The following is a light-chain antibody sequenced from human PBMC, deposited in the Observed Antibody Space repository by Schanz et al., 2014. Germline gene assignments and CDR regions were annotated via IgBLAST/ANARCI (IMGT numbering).Light chain of an antibody. CDR2: WAS. CDR3: HQYFGTPFT. V-gene: IGKV4-1*01. J-gene: IGKJ2*01. Sequence: DIVMTQFPDSLAVSLGERATINCRSSQSVLHSSDNKNYLAWYQQKPGQPPKLLIYWASTRESGVPDRFSGSGSGTGFTLAISTLQAEDAAVYFCHQYFGTPFTFGQGTKLEI. CDR1: QSVLHSSDNKNY.